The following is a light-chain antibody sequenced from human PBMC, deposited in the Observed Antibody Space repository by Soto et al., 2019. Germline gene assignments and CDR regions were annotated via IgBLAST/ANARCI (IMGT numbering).Light chain of an antibody. V-gene: IGLV2-14*01. Sequence: QSALTQPASVSGCPGQSISISCTGTSSDVGGYNYVSWYQQHPGKAPKLMIYDVSNRPSGVSNRLSGSKSGNTASLTISGLQAEDEADYYCISYTSSSPYVFGTGTKVTVL. J-gene: IGLJ1*01. CDR3: ISYTSSSPYV. CDR2: DVS. CDR1: SSDVGGYNY.